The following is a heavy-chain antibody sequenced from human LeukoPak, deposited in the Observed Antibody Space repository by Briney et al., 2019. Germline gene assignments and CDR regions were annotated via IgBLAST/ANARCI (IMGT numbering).Heavy chain of an antibody. J-gene: IGHJ5*01. V-gene: IGHV1-18*01. CDR1: TSR. D-gene: IGHD3-22*01. CDR3: ARDLWNFYDDSGYYRDFVS. Sequence: ASVKVSCKATSRISCVRQSPGQGLEWMGWIGSYGGDTYYAQKFQGRVTVTTDTSTITVYMELRSLRSDATAVYYCARDLWNFYDDSGYYRDFVSWGQGTLVTVSS. CDR2: IGSYGGDT.